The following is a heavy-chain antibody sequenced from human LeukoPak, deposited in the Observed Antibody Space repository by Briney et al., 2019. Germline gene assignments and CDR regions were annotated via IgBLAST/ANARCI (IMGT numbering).Heavy chain of an antibody. Sequence: SECLSLTCAVSGGSVSSGGYWWSWIRRPRWKGLEWFGYIYHSGSTYYTPCLKSRVTISVDRSKNPFSLKLSSVTAADTAVYSCARFSGYSSGYFEWVTNWFDPWGQGTLVTVSS. CDR2: IYHSGST. V-gene: IGHV4-30-2*01. J-gene: IGHJ5*02. CDR3: ARFSGYSSGYFEWVTNWFDP. CDR1: GGSVSSGGYW. D-gene: IGHD3-22*01.